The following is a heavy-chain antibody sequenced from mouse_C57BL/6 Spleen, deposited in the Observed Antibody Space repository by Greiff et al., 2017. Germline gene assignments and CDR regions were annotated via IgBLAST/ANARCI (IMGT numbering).Heavy chain of an antibody. Sequence: EVQVVESGGGLVKPGGSLKLSCAASGFTFSSYAMSWVRQTPEKRLEWVATISDGGSYTYYPDNVKGRFTISRDNAKNNLYLQMSHLKSEDTAMYYCAKRHGFAYWGQGTLGTVSA. D-gene: IGHD3-1*01. J-gene: IGHJ3*01. CDR2: ISDGGSYT. V-gene: IGHV5-4*01. CDR3: AKRHGFAY. CDR1: GFTFSSYA.